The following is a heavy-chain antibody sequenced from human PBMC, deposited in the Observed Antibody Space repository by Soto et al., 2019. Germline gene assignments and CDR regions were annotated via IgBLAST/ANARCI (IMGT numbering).Heavy chain of an antibody. CDR1: GFTFSSYS. CDR2: ITSSGTTV. CDR3: ARGSSNWAYYFDF. Sequence: EVHLVESGGGLVQPGGSLRLSCAASGFTFSSYSLNWVRQAPGKGLAWVSYITSSGTTVYYADSVRGRFTISRDNANNSLYLQMNSLRDDDTAVYYCARGSSNWAYYFDFWGQGTLVTVSS. D-gene: IGHD6-13*01. J-gene: IGHJ4*02. V-gene: IGHV3-48*02.